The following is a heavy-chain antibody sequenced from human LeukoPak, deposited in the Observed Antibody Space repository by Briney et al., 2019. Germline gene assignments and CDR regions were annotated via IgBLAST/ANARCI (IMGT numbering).Heavy chain of an antibody. CDR2: IFYSGST. CDR3: ARARVPYAYYFDY. J-gene: IGHJ4*02. D-gene: IGHD2-2*01. V-gene: IGHV4-59*01. Sequence: NPSETLSLTCTVSGGSISPYYWSWIRQPPGKGLEWIGYIFYSGSTNYNPSLKSRVTMSVDTSKNQFSLKLTSVTPADTAVYYCARARVPYAYYFDYWGQGILVTVSS. CDR1: GGSISPYY.